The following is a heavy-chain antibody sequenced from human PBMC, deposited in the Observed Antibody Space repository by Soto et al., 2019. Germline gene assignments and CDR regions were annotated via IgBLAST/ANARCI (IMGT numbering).Heavy chain of an antibody. CDR2: NYPGDSDT. V-gene: IGHV5-51*01. CDR1: GYSFTSYW. D-gene: IGHD2-2*02. Sequence: GESLKISCKGSGYSFTSYWIGWVRQMPGKGLEWMGINYPGDSDTRYSPSFQGQVTISADKSISTAYLQWNSLKASDTAMYYCARHVPYCSSTSCYTHLGDFDYWGQGTLVTVSS. CDR3: ARHVPYCSSTSCYTHLGDFDY. J-gene: IGHJ4*02.